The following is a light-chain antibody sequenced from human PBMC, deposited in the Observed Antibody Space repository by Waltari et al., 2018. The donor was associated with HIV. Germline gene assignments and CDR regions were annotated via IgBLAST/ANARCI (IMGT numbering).Light chain of an antibody. Sequence: IVMTQSPATLSLSPGERATLSCRASQSVNNDLAWYQQRPGQAPRLLIYDASTRATGIPARFSGSGSETDFTLTISSLQSEDVAVYYCQQYNNWPPAWTFGRGSQVEIK. CDR3: QQYNNWPPAWT. CDR2: DAS. CDR1: QSVNND. J-gene: IGKJ1*01. V-gene: IGKV3-15*01.